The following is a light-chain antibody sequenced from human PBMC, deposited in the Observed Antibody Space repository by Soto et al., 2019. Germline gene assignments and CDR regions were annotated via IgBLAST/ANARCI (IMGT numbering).Light chain of an antibody. CDR3: QRYGSSPPFT. V-gene: IGKV3-20*01. CDR2: GAS. CDR1: QRVSSSY. J-gene: IGKJ2*01. Sequence: EIVLTQSPGTLSLSPGERATLSCRASQRVSSSYLAWYQQKPSQAPRLLIYGASSRATGIPDRFSGSGSGTDFTLTISRLGPEDFAVYFCQRYGSSPPFTFGQGTKVEI.